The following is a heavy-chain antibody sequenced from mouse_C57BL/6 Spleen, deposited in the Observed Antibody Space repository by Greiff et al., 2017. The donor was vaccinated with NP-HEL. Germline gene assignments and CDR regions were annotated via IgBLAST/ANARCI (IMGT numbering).Heavy chain of an antibody. D-gene: IGHD4-1*01. V-gene: IGHV1-18*01. CDR3: AREVNWDEGFAY. Sequence: EVKLMESGPELVKPGASVKIPCKASGYTFTDYNMDWVKQSHGKSLEWIGDINPNNGGTIYNQKFKGKATLTVDKSSSTAYMELRSLTSEDTAVYYCAREVNWDEGFAYWGQGTLVTVSA. J-gene: IGHJ3*01. CDR1: GYTFTDYN. CDR2: INPNNGGT.